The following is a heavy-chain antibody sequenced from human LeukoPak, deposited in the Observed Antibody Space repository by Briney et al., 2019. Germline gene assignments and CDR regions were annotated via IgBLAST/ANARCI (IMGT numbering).Heavy chain of an antibody. CDR3: ARHFVLGLAGPYSSSWYWFDP. J-gene: IGHJ5*02. V-gene: IGHV4-4*09. CDR1: GGSFRSYY. CDR2: IYTSGST. Sequence: SETLSLTCTVSGGSFRSYYWIWIRQPPGKGLEWIGYIYTSGSTNYNPSLKSRVTISVDTSKNQFSLKLSSVTAADTAVYYCARHFVLGLAGPYSSSWYWFDPWGQGTLVTVSS. D-gene: IGHD6-13*01.